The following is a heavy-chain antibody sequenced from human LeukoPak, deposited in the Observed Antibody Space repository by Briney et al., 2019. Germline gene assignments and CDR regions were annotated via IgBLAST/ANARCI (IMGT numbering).Heavy chain of an antibody. Sequence: PGGSLRLSCAASGFIFKNFGMYWVRQAPGKGLEWVAFIRYDGSRTYYTDSVKGRFTISRDNSNNTLYLQTNRLRPEDTAVYNCARDLDYGDYPSPEYFQHWGQGTLVTVSS. V-gene: IGHV3-30*02. CDR1: GFIFKNFG. D-gene: IGHD4-17*01. CDR2: IRYDGSRT. CDR3: ARDLDYGDYPSPEYFQH. J-gene: IGHJ1*01.